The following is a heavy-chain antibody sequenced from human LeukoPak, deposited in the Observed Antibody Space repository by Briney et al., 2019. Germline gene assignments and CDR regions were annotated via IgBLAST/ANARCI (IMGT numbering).Heavy chain of an antibody. D-gene: IGHD3-16*01. CDR3: AKDFCVCWGNC. V-gene: IGHV3-30*02. J-gene: IGHJ4*02. CDR1: GFTFSNYG. Sequence: GGSLRLSCAASGFTFSNYGMHWVRQAPGKGLEWVAFIRHDGNDKYYADSVKGRFTISRDNSENTLHLQMNSLRTEDTAVYYCAKDFCVCWGNCWGQGTLVTVS. CDR2: IRHDGNDK.